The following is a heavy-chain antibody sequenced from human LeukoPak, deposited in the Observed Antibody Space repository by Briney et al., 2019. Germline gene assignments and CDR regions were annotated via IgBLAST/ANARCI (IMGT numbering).Heavy chain of an antibody. D-gene: IGHD5-24*01. CDR3: ARLREGLPFDY. CDR2: INHSGST. CDR1: GGSFSGYY. V-gene: IGHV4-34*01. Sequence: SETLSLTCAVYGGSFSGYYWSWIRQPPGKGLEWIGEINHSGSTNYNPSLKSRVTISVDTSKNQFSLKLSSVTAADTVVYYCARLREGLPFDYWGQGTLVTVSS. J-gene: IGHJ4*02.